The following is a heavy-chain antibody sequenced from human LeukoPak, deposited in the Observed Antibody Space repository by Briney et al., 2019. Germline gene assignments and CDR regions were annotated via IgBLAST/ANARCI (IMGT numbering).Heavy chain of an antibody. J-gene: IGHJ3*02. CDR3: ATSWILMVTGAFVI. V-gene: IGHV3-53*01. CDR2: LYSGGST. CDR1: GFSVSSKY. Sequence: PGGSLRLSCAASGFSVSSKYMIWVRQAPGMGLEWVSVLYSGGSTYYADSVKGRFTISRDNSKNKQYLQMNSLTAEATAVYYCATSWILMVTGAFVIWGQGTMVTVSS. D-gene: IGHD5-18*01.